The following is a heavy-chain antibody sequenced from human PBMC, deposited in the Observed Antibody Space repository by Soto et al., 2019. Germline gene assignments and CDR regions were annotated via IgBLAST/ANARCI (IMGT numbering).Heavy chain of an antibody. V-gene: IGHV1-18*01. D-gene: IGHD3-10*01. CDR3: ARRGLLLWFGGQPRGWFDP. J-gene: IGHJ5*02. Sequence: ASVKVSCKASGGTFSSYTISWVRQAPGQGLEWMGWISAYNGNTNYAQKFQGRVTMTTDTSTSTAYMEVRSLRSDDTAVYYCARRGLLLWFGGQPRGWFDPWGQGTLVTVS. CDR2: ISAYNGNT. CDR1: GGTFSSYT.